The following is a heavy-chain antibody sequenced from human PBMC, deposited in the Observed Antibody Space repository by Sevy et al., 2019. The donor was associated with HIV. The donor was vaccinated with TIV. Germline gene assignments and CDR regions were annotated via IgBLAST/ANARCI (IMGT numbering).Heavy chain of an antibody. Sequence: ALRLSCAASVFTFDDYAVHWVRQAPGKGLEWVSGSSWNSGSIGYADSVKGRFTISRDNAKDSLYLQMNSLRAEDTALYYCAKDKGRGYGNYDFDYWGQGTLVTVSS. D-gene: IGHD1-7*01. CDR3: AKDKGRGYGNYDFDY. CDR1: VFTFDDYA. V-gene: IGHV3-9*01. J-gene: IGHJ4*02. CDR2: SSWNSGSI.